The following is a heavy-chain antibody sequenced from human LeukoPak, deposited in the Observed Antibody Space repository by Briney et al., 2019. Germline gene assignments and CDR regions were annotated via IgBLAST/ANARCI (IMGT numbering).Heavy chain of an antibody. J-gene: IGHJ4*02. CDR2: IIPIFGTA. D-gene: IGHD1-26*01. CDR3: ARGKRGATTDYFDY. CDR1: GGTFSSNA. V-gene: IGHV1-69*13. Sequence: GASVKVPCKASGGTFSSNAISWVRQAPGQGLEWMGGIIPIFGTANYAQKLQGRVTITADESTSTAYMELSSLRSEDTAVYYCARGKRGATTDYFDYWGQGTLVTVSS.